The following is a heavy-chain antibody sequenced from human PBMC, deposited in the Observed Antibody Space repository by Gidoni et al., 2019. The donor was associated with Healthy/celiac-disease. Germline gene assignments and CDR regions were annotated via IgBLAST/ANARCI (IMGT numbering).Heavy chain of an antibody. CDR2: INSKTDGGTT. V-gene: IGHV3-15*01. CDR3: TTASVVVVAATLLDP. Sequence: EVQLVESGGGLVKPGGARRLSCAASGVTVSNAWMSGVRQAPGKGREWVGRINSKTDGGTTDYAAPVKGRFTISRDDSKNTLYLQMNSLKTEDTAVYYCTTASVVVVAATLLDPWGQGTLVTVSS. D-gene: IGHD2-15*01. CDR1: GVTVSNAW. J-gene: IGHJ5*02.